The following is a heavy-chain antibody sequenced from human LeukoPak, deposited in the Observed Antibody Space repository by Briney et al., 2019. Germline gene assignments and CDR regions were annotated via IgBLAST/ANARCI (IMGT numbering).Heavy chain of an antibody. CDR2: INHSGST. V-gene: IGHV4-34*01. J-gene: IGHJ4*02. Sequence: MASETLSLTCAVYGGSFSIYYWSWIRQPPGKGLEWIGEINHSGSTNYNPSLKSRVTISVDTSKNQFSLKLSSVTAADTAVYYCARRRDIVVVPAAIRYDYWGQGTLVTVSS. CDR1: GGSFSIYY. D-gene: IGHD2-2*02. CDR3: ARRRDIVVVPAAIRYDY.